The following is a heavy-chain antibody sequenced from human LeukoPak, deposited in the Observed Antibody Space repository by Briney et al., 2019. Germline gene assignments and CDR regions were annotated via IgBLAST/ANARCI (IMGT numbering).Heavy chain of an antibody. J-gene: IGHJ4*02. CDR3: AKGGTSSYSLPNDY. V-gene: IGHV3-23*01. CDR1: GFTFSSYA. D-gene: IGHD2-2*01. Sequence: GGSLRLSCAASGFTFSSYAMSWVRQAPGKGLEWVSAISGSGGSTYYADSVKGRFTISRDNSKNTLYLQMNSLRAEDTAVYYCAKGGTSSYSLPNDYWAQGPLVPVPS. CDR2: ISGSGGST.